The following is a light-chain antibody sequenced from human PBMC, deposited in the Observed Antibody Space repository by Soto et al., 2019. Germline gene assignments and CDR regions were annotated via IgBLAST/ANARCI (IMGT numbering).Light chain of an antibody. V-gene: IGLV1-40*01. CDR3: QSYDSSLSGSYV. Sequence: QSALTQPPSVSGAPGQRVTISCTGRSSNIGAGYDVHWYQQLPGTAPKLLIYTNNNRPSGVPDRFSGSKSGTSASLAITGLQAEDEADYYCQSYDSSLSGSYVFGTGTKLTVL. J-gene: IGLJ1*01. CDR1: SSNIGAGYD. CDR2: TNN.